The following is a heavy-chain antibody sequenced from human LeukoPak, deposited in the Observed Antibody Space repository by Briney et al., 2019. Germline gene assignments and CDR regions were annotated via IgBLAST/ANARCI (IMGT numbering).Heavy chain of an antibody. J-gene: IGHJ6*03. D-gene: IGHD6-19*01. CDR3: ARTHSNGWYSLGYYYMDV. Sequence: ASVKVSCRASGYTFSIYGINWVRQAPGQGLEWMGWISTNNGNTNYAKKLQGRVTMTIDTSTSTAYMEMRSLRSDDTAKYYCARTHSNGWYSLGYYYMDVWGKGTTVTISS. V-gene: IGHV1-18*01. CDR1: GYTFSIYG. CDR2: ISTNNGNT.